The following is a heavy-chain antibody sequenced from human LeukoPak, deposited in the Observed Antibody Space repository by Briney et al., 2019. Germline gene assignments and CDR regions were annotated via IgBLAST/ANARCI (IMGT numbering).Heavy chain of an antibody. CDR2: ISSSSSTI. CDR3: ARDLNAFDI. J-gene: IGHJ3*02. Sequence: GGSLRLSCAASGFTFSSYSMNWVRQAPGKGLEWVSYISSSSSTIYYADSVKGRFTISRDNAKNSLYLQMNSLRAEDTAVYYCARDLNAFDIWGQGTMVTVSS. CDR1: GFTFSSYS. V-gene: IGHV3-48*04.